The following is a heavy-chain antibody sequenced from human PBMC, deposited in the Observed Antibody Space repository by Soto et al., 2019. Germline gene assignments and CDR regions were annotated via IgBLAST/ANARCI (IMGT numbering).Heavy chain of an antibody. Sequence: GGSLRLSCADSRFTFSGYWRYWVRQAPGKGLEWVANIKQDGSEKYYADSAKGRFIISRDNAKTSLYLQMNSLRAEDTAVYYCARDMGVFWSGYPEGGFDYWGQGTPVTVSS. CDR1: RFTFSGYW. CDR3: ARDMGVFWSGYPEGGFDY. V-gene: IGHV3-7*01. J-gene: IGHJ4*02. CDR2: IKQDGSEK. D-gene: IGHD3-3*01.